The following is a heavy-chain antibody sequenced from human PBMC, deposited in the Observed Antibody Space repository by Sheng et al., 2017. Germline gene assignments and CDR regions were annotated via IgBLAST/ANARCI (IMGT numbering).Heavy chain of an antibody. Sequence: QVQLQESGPGLVKPSETLSLTCTVSGGSISSYYWSWIRQPAGKGLEWIGRIYTSGSTNYNPSLKSRVTMSVDTSKNQFSLKLSSVTAADTAVYYCAREYSSSWYLLNWFDPWGQGTLVTVSS. CDR2: IYTSGST. J-gene: IGHJ5*02. D-gene: IGHD6-13*01. CDR1: GGSISSYY. CDR3: AREYSSSWYLLNWFDP. V-gene: IGHV4-4*07.